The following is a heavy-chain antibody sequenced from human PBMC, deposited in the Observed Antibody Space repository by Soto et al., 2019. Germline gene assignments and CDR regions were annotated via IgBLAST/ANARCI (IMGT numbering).Heavy chain of an antibody. V-gene: IGHV3-30-3*01. CDR2: ISYDGSNK. CDR1: GFTFSSYA. CDR3: ARDLSNQTPYYYYGMDV. D-gene: IGHD3-3*02. J-gene: IGHJ6*02. Sequence: VQLVESGGGVVQPGRSLRLSCAASGFTFSSYAMHWVRQAPGKGLEWVAVISYDGSNKYYADSVKGRFTISRDNSKNTLYLQMNSLRAEDTAVYYCARDLSNQTPYYYYGMDVWGQGTTVTVSS.